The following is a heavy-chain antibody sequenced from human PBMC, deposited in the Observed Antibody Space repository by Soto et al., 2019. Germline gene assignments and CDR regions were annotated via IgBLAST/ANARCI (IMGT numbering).Heavy chain of an antibody. J-gene: IGHJ6*02. Sequence: ASVKVSCKASGYTFTGYYMHWVRQAPGQGLEWMGWINPNSGGTNYAQKFQGRVTMTRDTSISTAYMELSRLRSDDTAVYYCARGVSFWSGSVSHYYGTDVWGQGTTVTVSS. CDR2: INPNSGGT. CDR1: GYTFTGYY. V-gene: IGHV1-2*02. CDR3: ARGVSFWSGSVSHYYGTDV. D-gene: IGHD3-3*01.